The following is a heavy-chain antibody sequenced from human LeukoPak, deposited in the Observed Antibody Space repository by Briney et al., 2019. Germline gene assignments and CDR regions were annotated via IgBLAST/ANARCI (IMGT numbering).Heavy chain of an antibody. J-gene: IGHJ5*02. Sequence: GGSLRLSCAASGFTFSNYAMNWVRQAPGKGLEWVSYISSSSSTIYYADSVKGRFTISRDNAKNSLYLQMNSLRDEDTAVYYCARDARHFWSGGWFDPWGQGTLVTVSS. V-gene: IGHV3-48*02. CDR1: GFTFSNYA. CDR3: ARDARHFWSGGWFDP. CDR2: ISSSSSTI. D-gene: IGHD3-3*02.